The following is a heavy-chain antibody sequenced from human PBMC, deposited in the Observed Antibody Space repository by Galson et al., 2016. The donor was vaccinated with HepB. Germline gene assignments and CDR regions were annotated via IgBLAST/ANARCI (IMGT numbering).Heavy chain of an antibody. J-gene: IGHJ4*02. D-gene: IGHD4-23*01. Sequence: SLRLSCAASGLTFVDYAMGWCRQAPGKGLEWIGYIGGKTYGVTIRYAASVKGRFTISRDDSKNIAYLQMGSLNAEDTAIYYCVADHGGFDELDFWGQGTLVTVSS. CDR1: GLTFVDYA. CDR2: IGGKTYGVTI. V-gene: IGHV3-49*03. CDR3: VADHGGFDELDF.